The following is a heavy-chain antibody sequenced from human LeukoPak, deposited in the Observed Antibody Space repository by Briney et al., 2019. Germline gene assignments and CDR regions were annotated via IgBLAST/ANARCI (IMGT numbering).Heavy chain of an antibody. CDR2: ISYDGSNK. J-gene: IGHJ6*02. CDR1: GFTFSSYG. Sequence: GGSLRLSCAASGFTFSSYGMHWVRQAPGKGLEWVAVISYDGSNKYYADSVKGRFTISRDNSKNTLYLQMNSLRAEDTAVYYCAKDVEMATVYYYYGMDVWGQGTTVTVSS. CDR3: AKDVEMATVYYYYGMDV. V-gene: IGHV3-30*18. D-gene: IGHD5-24*01.